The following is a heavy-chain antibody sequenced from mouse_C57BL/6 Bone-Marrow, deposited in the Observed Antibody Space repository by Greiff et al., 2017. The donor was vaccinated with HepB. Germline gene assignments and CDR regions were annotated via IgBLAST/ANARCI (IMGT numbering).Heavy chain of an antibody. CDR1: GFTFSSYA. V-gene: IGHV5-4*01. Sequence: EVKLMESGGGLVKPGGSLKLSCAASGFTFSSYAMSWVRQTPEKRLEWVATISDGGSYTYYPDNVKGRFTISRDNAKNTLYLQMSHLKSEDTAMYYCARDPHYYGSSCFAYWGQGTLVTVSA. CDR3: ARDPHYYGSSCFAY. CDR2: ISDGGSYT. J-gene: IGHJ3*01. D-gene: IGHD1-1*01.